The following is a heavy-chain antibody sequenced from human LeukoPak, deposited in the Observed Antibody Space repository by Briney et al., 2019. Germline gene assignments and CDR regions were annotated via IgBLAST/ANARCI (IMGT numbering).Heavy chain of an antibody. J-gene: IGHJ6*02. Sequence: GGSLRLSCAASGFTFSSYAMSWVRQAPGKGLEWVSSISGSGNRTYYADSVKGRFTISRDNPKNTLFLQMNSLRAEDTAVYYCAKNLYCGGGSCYPSALGMDVWGQGTTVTVSS. D-gene: IGHD2-15*01. CDR2: ISGSGNRT. V-gene: IGHV3-23*01. CDR1: GFTFSSYA. CDR3: AKNLYCGGGSCYPSALGMDV.